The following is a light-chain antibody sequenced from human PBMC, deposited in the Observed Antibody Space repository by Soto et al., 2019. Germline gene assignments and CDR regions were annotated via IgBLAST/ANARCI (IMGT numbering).Light chain of an antibody. CDR1: SSDVGGFNY. Sequence: QSALAQPASVSGSPGQSITISCTGTSSDVGGFNYVSWYQQQPGKAPKFMIYDVSNRPSGVSNRFSGSKSGNTASLTISGLQAEDEADYYCCSYTTSNTRQIVLGTG. V-gene: IGLV2-14*01. CDR3: CSYTTSNTRQIV. J-gene: IGLJ1*01. CDR2: DVS.